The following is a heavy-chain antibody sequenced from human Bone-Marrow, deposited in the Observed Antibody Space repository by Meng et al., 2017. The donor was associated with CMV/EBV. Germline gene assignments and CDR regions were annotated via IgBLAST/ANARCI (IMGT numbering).Heavy chain of an antibody. Sequence: GESLKISCAASGFTFSSYEMNWVRQAPGKGLEWVSYISSSGSTIYYADSVKGRFTISRDNAKNSLYLQMNSLRAEDTAVYYRARGGKGGHHVLRFLEWLRNPDYWGQGTLVTVSS. J-gene: IGHJ4*02. V-gene: IGHV3-48*03. D-gene: IGHD3-3*01. CDR3: ARGGKGGHHVLRFLEWLRNPDY. CDR2: ISSSGSTI. CDR1: GFTFSSYE.